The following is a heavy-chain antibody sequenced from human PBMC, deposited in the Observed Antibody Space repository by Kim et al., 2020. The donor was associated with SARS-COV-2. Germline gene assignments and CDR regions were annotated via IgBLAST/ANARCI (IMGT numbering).Heavy chain of an antibody. CDR3: ARGPNYSPFDY. CDR2: IIGSGTTI. J-gene: IGHJ4*02. CDR1: GFTFSSYE. V-gene: IGHV3-48*03. Sequence: EGSLRLSCTASGFTFSSYEMNWVRQAPGKGLEWVSYIIGSGTTIYYADSVRGRFTISRDNDKNSLFLQMNSLRAEDTAVYYCARGPNYSPFDYWGQGTL. D-gene: IGHD4-4*01.